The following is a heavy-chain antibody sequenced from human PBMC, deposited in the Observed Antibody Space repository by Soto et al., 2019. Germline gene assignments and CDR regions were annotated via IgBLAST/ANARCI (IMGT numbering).Heavy chain of an antibody. CDR3: ARAHVVAGTGGYY. J-gene: IGHJ4*02. D-gene: IGHD6-19*01. CDR2: ISWNSGSI. Sequence: GWSLGLSCAASGFSFDDYAMHWVRQAPGKGLEWVTGISWNSGSIGYADSVKGRFTISRDNAKNSLYLQMNSLRAEDTALYYCARAHVVAGTGGYYWGKGALVTVFS. V-gene: IGHV3-9*01. CDR1: GFSFDDYA.